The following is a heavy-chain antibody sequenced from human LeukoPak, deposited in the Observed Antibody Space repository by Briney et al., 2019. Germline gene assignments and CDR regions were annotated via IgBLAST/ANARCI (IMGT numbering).Heavy chain of an antibody. CDR3: ARQPGSGAGYMDV. J-gene: IGHJ6*03. Sequence: GSLRLSCAASGFTFSDYYMSWIRQPPGKGLEWIGEINHSGSTNYNPSLKSRVTISVDTSKNQFSLKLSSVTAADTAVYYCARQPGSGAGYMDVWGKGTTVTVSS. CDR2: INHSGST. V-gene: IGHV4-34*01. D-gene: IGHD1-14*01. CDR1: GFTFSDYY.